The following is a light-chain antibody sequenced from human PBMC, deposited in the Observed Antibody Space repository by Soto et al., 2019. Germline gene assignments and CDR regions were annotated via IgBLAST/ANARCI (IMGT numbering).Light chain of an antibody. V-gene: IGKV1-5*03. CDR1: QTVVSW. CDR3: QHYNSYSEA. J-gene: IGKJ1*01. Sequence: DIQMTQSPSTLSAYVGDRVTITCRASQTVVSWLAWYQQKPGKATKLLIYKESTLKSGVPSRFSGSGSGTEFTLTISSMQPDDFATYYCQHYNSYSEAFGQGTKVDIK. CDR2: KES.